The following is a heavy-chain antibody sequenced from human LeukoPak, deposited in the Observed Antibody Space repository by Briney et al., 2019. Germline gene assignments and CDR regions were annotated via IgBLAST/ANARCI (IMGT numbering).Heavy chain of an antibody. Sequence: PSETLSLTCTVSGGSISSHYWSWIRQPPGKGLEWIGYIYYSGSTNYNPSLKSRVTISVDTSKNQFSLKLSSVTAADTAVYYCARVSSSGWAYYYYYMDVWGIGTTVTVSS. CDR1: GGSISSHY. V-gene: IGHV4-59*11. J-gene: IGHJ6*03. CDR2: IYYSGST. CDR3: ARVSSSGWAYYYYYMDV. D-gene: IGHD6-19*01.